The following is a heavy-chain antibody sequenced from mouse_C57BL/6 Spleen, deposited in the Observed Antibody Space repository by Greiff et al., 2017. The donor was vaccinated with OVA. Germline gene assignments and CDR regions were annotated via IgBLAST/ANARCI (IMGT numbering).Heavy chain of an antibody. CDR2: IYPSDSET. CDR1: GYTFTSYW. V-gene: IGHV1-61*01. CDR3: ARSYYARWYFDV. D-gene: IGHD1-1*01. J-gene: IGHJ1*03. Sequence: VQLQQPGAELVRPGSSVKLSCKASGYTFTSYWMDWVKQRPGQGLEWIGNIYPSDSETHYNQKFKDKATLTVDKSSSTAYMQLSSLTSEDSAVYYCARSYYARWYFDVWGTGTTVTVSS.